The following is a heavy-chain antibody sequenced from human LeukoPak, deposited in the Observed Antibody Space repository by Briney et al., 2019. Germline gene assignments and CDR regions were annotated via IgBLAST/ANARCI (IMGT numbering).Heavy chain of an antibody. CDR3: ARDRGGSWSRYYYGMDV. CDR1: GGSISSSNW. V-gene: IGHV4-4*02. CDR2: IYHSGST. D-gene: IGHD2-15*01. J-gene: IGHJ6*02. Sequence: PSGTLSLTCAVSGGSISSSNWWSWVRQPPGKGLEWIGEIYHSGSTNYNPSLKSRVTISVDKSKNQFSLKLSSVTAADTAVYYCARDRGGSWSRYYYGMDVWGQGTTVTVSS.